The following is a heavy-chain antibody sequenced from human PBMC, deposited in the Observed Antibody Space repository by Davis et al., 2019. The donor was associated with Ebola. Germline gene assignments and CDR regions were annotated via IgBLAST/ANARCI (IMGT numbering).Heavy chain of an antibody. D-gene: IGHD5-18*01. Sequence: GGSLRLSCAASGFTFSNYGMHWVRQAPGKGLEWVAVIWYDGSNKYYADSVKGRFTISRDNSKNTLYLQMNSLRAEDTAVYYCAKDQVGYSYDFGMDVWGQGTTVTVSS. CDR1: GFTFSNYG. CDR2: IWYDGSNK. CDR3: AKDQVGYSYDFGMDV. J-gene: IGHJ6*02. V-gene: IGHV3-30*02.